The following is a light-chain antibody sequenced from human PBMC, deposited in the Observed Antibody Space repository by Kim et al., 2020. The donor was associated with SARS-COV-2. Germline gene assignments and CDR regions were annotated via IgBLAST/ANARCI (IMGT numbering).Light chain of an antibody. CDR3: QQYDTDPNT. V-gene: IGKV1-5*01. Sequence: SASVGDRVTITCRASQSISSWLAWYQQKPGKAPNLLIYDASSLESGVPSRFSGRGSGTEFTLTSSSLQPDDFATYYCQQYDTDPNTFGQGTKLEI. CDR1: QSISSW. J-gene: IGKJ2*01. CDR2: DAS.